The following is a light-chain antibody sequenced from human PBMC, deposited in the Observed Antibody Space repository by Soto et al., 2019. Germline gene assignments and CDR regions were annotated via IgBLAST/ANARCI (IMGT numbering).Light chain of an antibody. V-gene: IGLV3-1*01. J-gene: IGLJ2*01. CDR3: QTWDSSSRSVV. CDR1: KLGTKY. CDR2: QDN. Sequence: SSELTQPPSVSVSPGQTASIACSGDKLGTKYACWYQQKPGQSPVLVIYQDNKRPSGIPERFSGSNSGNTATLTIRGTQAMDEADFYCQTWDSSSRSVVFGGGTKLTVL.